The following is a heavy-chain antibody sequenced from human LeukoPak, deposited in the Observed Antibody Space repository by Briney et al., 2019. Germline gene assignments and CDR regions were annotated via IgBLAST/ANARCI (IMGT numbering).Heavy chain of an antibody. CDR3: ARDEAFTMIVVVTKSPHAFDI. D-gene: IGHD3-22*01. Sequence: GGSLRLSCAASGFTFSSYSMNWVRQAPGKGLEWVSYISSSSSTIYYADSVKGRFTISRENAKNSLYLQMNSLRAEDTAVYYCARDEAFTMIVVVTKSPHAFDIWGQGTMVTVSS. CDR2: ISSSSSTI. CDR1: GFTFSSYS. J-gene: IGHJ3*02. V-gene: IGHV3-48*01.